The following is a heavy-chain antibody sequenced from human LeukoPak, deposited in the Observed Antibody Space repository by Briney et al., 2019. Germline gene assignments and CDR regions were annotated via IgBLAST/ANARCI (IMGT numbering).Heavy chain of an antibody. J-gene: IGHJ5*02. CDR1: GYTFTIYY. V-gene: IGHV1-46*01. CDR3: ARDSTYYYDSSGYYYGNWFDH. Sequence: ASVKVSCKASGYTFTIYYMHWVRQAPGQGLEWMGIINPSGGSTSYAQKFQGRVTMTRDTSTSTVYMELSSLRSEDTAVYYCARDSTYYYDSSGYYYGNWFDHWGQGTLVTVSS. CDR2: INPSGGST. D-gene: IGHD3-22*01.